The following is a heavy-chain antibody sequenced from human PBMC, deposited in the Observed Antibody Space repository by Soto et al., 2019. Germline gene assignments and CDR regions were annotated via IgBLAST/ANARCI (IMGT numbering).Heavy chain of an antibody. V-gene: IGHV2-26*01. J-gene: IGHJ4*02. CDR1: GFPLSNTRMG. D-gene: IGHD2-21*01. Sequence: SGPTLVNPTETLTLTCTVSGFPLSNTRMGVSWIRQPPGKALEWLAHIFSNDEKSYNTHLKTRLTISRDTSRSQVVLTMTSMDPLDTATYFCARIDHARVIWAQGALVTVPQ. CDR3: ARIDHARVI. CDR2: IFSNDEK.